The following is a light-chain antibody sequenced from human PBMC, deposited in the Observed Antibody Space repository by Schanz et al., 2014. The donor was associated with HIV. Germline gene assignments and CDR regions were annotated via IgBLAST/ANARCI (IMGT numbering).Light chain of an antibody. V-gene: IGKV1-5*03. CDR1: QSISNW. Sequence: DIQMAQSPSTLSASVGDRVTITCRASQSISNWLAWYQQKPGKAPRLLIYKASSLESGVPSRFSGSGSGTEFTLTISSLQPADFATYYCQQCVTYPYTFGQGTKLES. CDR2: KAS. CDR3: QQCVTYPYT. J-gene: IGKJ2*01.